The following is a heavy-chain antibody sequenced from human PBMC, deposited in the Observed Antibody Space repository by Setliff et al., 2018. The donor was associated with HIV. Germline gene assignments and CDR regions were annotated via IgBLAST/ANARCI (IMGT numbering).Heavy chain of an antibody. J-gene: IGHJ3*02. V-gene: IGHV1-24*01. Sequence: ASVKVSCKVSGYSLTELSMNWVRQAPGKGLEWMGGFDPQRGETIYAQNFQGRVTMSEDTSANIVYMELSSLRSEDTAVYYCARVRQLGILGSDAFDIWGQGTMVTVSS. D-gene: IGHD7-27*01. CDR2: FDPQRGET. CDR1: GYSLTELS. CDR3: ARVRQLGILGSDAFDI.